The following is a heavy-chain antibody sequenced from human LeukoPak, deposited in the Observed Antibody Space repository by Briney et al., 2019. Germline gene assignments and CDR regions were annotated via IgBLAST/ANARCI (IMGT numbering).Heavy chain of an antibody. Sequence: GGSLRLSCAASAFTFSNYAMSWVRQAPGKGLEWVSAITNSGDTTHYADSVKGRFTISRDNSKNMVYLQMNSLRAEDTAVYYCAKKGYYDGSGYYMYYFDHWGQGTLVTVSS. CDR3: AKKGYYDGSGYYMYYFDH. CDR1: AFTFSNYA. V-gene: IGHV3-23*01. CDR2: ITNSGDTT. J-gene: IGHJ4*02. D-gene: IGHD3-22*01.